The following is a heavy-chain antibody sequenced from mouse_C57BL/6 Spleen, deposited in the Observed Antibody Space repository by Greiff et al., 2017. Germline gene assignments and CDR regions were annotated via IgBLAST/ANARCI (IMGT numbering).Heavy chain of an antibody. J-gene: IGHJ2*01. CDR2: IYPGSGST. V-gene: IGHV1-55*01. Sequence: VQLQQPGAELVKPGASVKMSCKASGYTFTSYWITWVKQRPGQGLEWIGDIYPGSGSTNYNEKFKSKATLTVDTSSSTAYMQLSSLTSEDSAVYYCARYDSNRFSDYWCQGTTLTVSS. CDR3: ARYDSNRFSDY. D-gene: IGHD2-5*01. CDR1: GYTFTSYW.